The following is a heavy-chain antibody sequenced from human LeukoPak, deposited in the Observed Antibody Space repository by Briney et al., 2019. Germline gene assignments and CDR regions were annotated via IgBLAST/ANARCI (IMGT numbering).Heavy chain of an antibody. J-gene: IGHJ4*02. Sequence: PGGSLRLSCAASGFTFSSYAMSWVRQAPGKGLEWVSAISGSGGSTYYADSVKGRFTISRDNSKNTLYLQMNSLRAEDTAVYYCAREVSYRSSWYLDYWGQGTLVTVSS. D-gene: IGHD6-13*01. CDR2: ISGSGGST. CDR3: AREVSYRSSWYLDY. CDR1: GFTFSSYA. V-gene: IGHV3-23*01.